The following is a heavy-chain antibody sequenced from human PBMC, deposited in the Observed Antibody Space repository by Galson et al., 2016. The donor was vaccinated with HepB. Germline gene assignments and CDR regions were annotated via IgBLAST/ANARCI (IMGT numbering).Heavy chain of an antibody. Sequence: CAISGDSVSNNSAAWNWIRQSPSRGLEWLGRTYFRSKWYHDYAVFVKSRVIINPDTSKNQFSLQLNSVTPEDTAVYYCARCSRWSCGFWGQGTLVTFSS. J-gene: IGHJ4*02. CDR2: TYFRSKWYH. CDR3: ARCSRWSCGF. CDR1: GDSVSNNSAA. V-gene: IGHV6-1*01. D-gene: IGHD6-19*01.